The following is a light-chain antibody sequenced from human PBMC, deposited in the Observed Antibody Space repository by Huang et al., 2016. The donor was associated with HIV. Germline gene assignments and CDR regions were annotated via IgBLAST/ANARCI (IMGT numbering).Light chain of an antibody. Sequence: EIVLTQSPATLSLSPGERATLSCRASHSISNYLAWYQQKPGQSPRLLIYDASNRATGIPARFSGSGSGTDFTLTISSLESEGFAVYYCQQRSRTFGGGTKVEIK. J-gene: IGKJ4*01. CDR1: HSISNY. V-gene: IGKV3-11*01. CDR3: QQRSRT. CDR2: DAS.